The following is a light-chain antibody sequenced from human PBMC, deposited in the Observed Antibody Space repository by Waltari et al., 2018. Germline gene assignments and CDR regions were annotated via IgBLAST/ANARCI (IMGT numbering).Light chain of an antibody. CDR2: EVS. J-gene: IGKJ2*01. CDR1: QSLLHSDGKTY. V-gene: IGKV2-29*02. CDR3: MQGIHLPPYT. Sequence: DIVMTQTPLSLSVTPGQPASISCKSSQSLLHSDGKTYLFWYLQKPGQSPQLLIDEVSSPVSGVPDRVSGSGSGTDFTMKISRVEAEDVGVYYCMQGIHLPPYTFGQGTKLEIK.